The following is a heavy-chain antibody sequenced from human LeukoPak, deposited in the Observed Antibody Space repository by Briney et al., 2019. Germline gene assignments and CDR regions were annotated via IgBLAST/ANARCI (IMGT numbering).Heavy chain of an antibody. CDR1: GGSFSGYY. V-gene: IGHV4-34*01. J-gene: IGHJ4*02. CDR2: INHSGST. Sequence: SETLSLTCAVYGGSFSGYYWSWIRQPPGKGLEWIGEINHSGSTNYNLSLKSRVTISVDTSKNQFSLKLSSVTAADTAVYYCARIGYSSGWYPRTYFDYWGQGTLVTVSS. CDR3: ARIGYSSGWYPRTYFDY. D-gene: IGHD6-19*01.